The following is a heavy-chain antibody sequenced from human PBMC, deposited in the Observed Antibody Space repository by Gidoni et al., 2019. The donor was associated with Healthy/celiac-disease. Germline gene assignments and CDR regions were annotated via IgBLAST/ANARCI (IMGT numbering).Heavy chain of an antibody. Sequence: QLQLQESGPGLVKPSETLSLTCTVSAGSIRSSSYYWGWIRQPPGKGLEWIGSIYYSGSTYYNPSLKSRVTISVDTSKNQFSLKLSSVTAADTAVYYCARHSRDYCSGGSCKRAFDIWGQGTMVTVSS. CDR2: IYYSGST. CDR3: ARHSRDYCSGGSCKRAFDI. V-gene: IGHV4-39*01. D-gene: IGHD2-15*01. J-gene: IGHJ3*02. CDR1: AGSIRSSSYY.